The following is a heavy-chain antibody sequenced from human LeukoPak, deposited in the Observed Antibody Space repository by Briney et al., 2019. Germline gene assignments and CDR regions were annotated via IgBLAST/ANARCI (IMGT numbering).Heavy chain of an antibody. V-gene: IGHV3-23*01. CDR3: ARSQATDTYYYGSGSYLPVHFQH. Sequence: PGGSLRLSCAASGFTFSSYAMSWVRQAPGKGLEWVSAISGSGGSTYYADSVKGRFTISRDNSKNTLYLQMNSLRAEDTAVYYCARSQATDTYYYGSGSYLPVHFQHWGQDTLVTVSS. CDR1: GFTFSSYA. J-gene: IGHJ1*01. D-gene: IGHD3-10*01. CDR2: ISGSGGST.